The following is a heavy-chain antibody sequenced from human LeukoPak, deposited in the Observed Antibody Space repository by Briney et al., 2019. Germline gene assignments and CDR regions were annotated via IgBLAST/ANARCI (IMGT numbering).Heavy chain of an antibody. V-gene: IGHV4-61*01. CDR1: RGSVSSGRYY. J-gene: IGHJ4*02. Sequence: SSETLSLTCTVSRGSVSSGRYYWSWIRQPPGXXXXXXXYIYYSGSANYNPSLKSPVTISVDTSKNQFSLKLSSVTAADTAVYYCARAPVSSGWYYFDYWGQGTLVTVSS. CDR2: IYYSGSA. CDR3: ARAPVSSGWYYFDY. D-gene: IGHD6-19*01.